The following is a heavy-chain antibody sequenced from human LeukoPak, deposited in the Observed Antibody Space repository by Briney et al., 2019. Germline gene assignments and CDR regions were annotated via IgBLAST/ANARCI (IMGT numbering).Heavy chain of an antibody. CDR3: ARDQSLVAYSSTWFDY. D-gene: IGHD6-13*01. CDR2: ISAYNGNT. V-gene: IGHV1-18*01. J-gene: IGHJ4*02. Sequence: AASVKVSCKASRYTFTNYGISWVRPAPGQGLEWMGWISAYNGNTDDAQNLQGRVTMTTDTLTSTAYMELRSLRSDDTAVYYCARDQSLVAYSSTWFDYWGQGTPVTVSS. CDR1: RYTFTNYG.